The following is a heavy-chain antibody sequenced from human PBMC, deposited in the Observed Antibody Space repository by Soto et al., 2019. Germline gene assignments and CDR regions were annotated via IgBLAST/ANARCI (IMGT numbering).Heavy chain of an antibody. CDR1: GFTFSSYA. V-gene: IGHV3-30-3*01. CDR2: ISYDGSNK. J-gene: IGHJ4*02. D-gene: IGHD1-26*01. Sequence: QVQLVESGGGVVQPGRSLRLSCAASGFTFSSYAMHWVRQAPGKGLEWVAVISYDGSNKYYADSVKGRFTISRDNSKNTLDLQMNRLRAEDTAVYYCAREKVGGATDEQDYWGQGTLVNVSS. CDR3: AREKVGGATDEQDY.